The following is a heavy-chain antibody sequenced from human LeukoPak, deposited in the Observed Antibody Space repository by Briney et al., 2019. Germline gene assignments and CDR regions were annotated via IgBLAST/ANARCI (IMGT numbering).Heavy chain of an antibody. CDR2: SHYSGST. CDR3: ARDISSGWLISIDY. D-gene: IGHD6-19*01. CDR1: GGSISSYY. J-gene: IGHJ4*02. Sequence: SETLSLTCTVSGGSISSYYWSWIRQPPGKGLEWIGYSHYSGSTNYNPSLKSRVTISVDTSKNQFSLKVSSVTAADTAVYYCARDISSGWLISIDYWGQGTLVTVSS. V-gene: IGHV4-59*12.